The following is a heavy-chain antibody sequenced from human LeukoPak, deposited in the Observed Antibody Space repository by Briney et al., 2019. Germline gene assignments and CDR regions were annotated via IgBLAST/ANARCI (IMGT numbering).Heavy chain of an antibody. J-gene: IGHJ5*02. CDR1: GFTFSSYA. D-gene: IGHD6-19*01. Sequence: GGSLRLSCAASGFTFSSYAMSWARQAPGKGLEWVSAISGSGGSTYYADSVKGRFTISRDNSKNTLYLQMNSLRAEDTAVYYCAKGGWFGNHNWFDPWGQGTLVTVSS. V-gene: IGHV3-23*01. CDR2: ISGSGGST. CDR3: AKGGWFGNHNWFDP.